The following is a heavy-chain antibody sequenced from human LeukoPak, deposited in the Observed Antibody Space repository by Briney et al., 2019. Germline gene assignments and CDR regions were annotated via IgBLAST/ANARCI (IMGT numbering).Heavy chain of an antibody. CDR3: ARGVHDLFH. D-gene: IGHD1-1*01. J-gene: IGHJ4*02. CDR1: GFTFSSYS. CDR2: ISGSSSYI. V-gene: IGHV3-21*01. Sequence: GGSLRLSCAASGFTFSSYSMNWVRQAPGKGLEWVSSISGSSSYIYYADSVKGRFTISRDNAKNSLYLQMNSLGAEDTAVYYCARGVHDLFHWGQGTLVTVSS.